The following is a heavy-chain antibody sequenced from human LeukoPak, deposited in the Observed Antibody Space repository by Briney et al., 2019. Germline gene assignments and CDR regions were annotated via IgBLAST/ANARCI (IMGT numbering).Heavy chain of an antibody. CDR1: GYTFTGYY. J-gene: IGHJ4*02. V-gene: IGHV1-2*04. CDR2: INPNSGGT. CDR3: AREGLYYDSSGYCDY. Sequence: ASVKVSCKASGYTFTGYYIHWVRQAPGQGLEWMGWINPNSGGTNYAQKFQGWVTMTRDTSVSTAYMELSRLRSDDTAVYYCAREGLYYDSSGYCDYWGQGTLVTVSS. D-gene: IGHD3-22*01.